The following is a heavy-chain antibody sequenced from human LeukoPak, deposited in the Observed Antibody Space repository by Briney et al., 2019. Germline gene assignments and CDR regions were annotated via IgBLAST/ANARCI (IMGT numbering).Heavy chain of an antibody. Sequence: SETLSLTCAVYGGSFSGYYWSWIRQPPGKGLEWIGEINHSGSTNYNPSLKSRVTISVDTSKNQFSLKLSSVTAADTAVYYCARIGRDGYDFHYWGQEPWSPSPQ. CDR2: INHSGST. D-gene: IGHD5-24*01. CDR3: ARIGRDGYDFHY. V-gene: IGHV4-34*01. CDR1: GGSFSGYY. J-gene: IGHJ4*01.